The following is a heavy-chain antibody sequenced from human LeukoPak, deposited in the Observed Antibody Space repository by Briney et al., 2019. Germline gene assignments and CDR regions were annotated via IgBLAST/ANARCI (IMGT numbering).Heavy chain of an antibody. CDR3: AREWGLESSGYYYAY. V-gene: IGHV1-69*13. CDR2: ITPIFGTA. D-gene: IGHD3-22*01. CDR1: GGTFSRFT. J-gene: IGHJ4*02. Sequence: SVKVSCKASGGTFSRFTISWVRQAPGQGFEWMGGITPIFGTANFAQKFRGRVSITADESTSTAFMELSSLRSEDTALYYCAREWGLESSGYYYAYWGQGTLVTVSS.